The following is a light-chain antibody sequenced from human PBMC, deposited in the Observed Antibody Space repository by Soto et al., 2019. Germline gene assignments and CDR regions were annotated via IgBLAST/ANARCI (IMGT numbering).Light chain of an antibody. Sequence: EIRMTHSPATLSVSPRGRAALSCRASQSISDTLAWYQQKPGQAPRLLIHGASTRAPGFPARFSGSGSGTDFTLTISSLQSEDFAVYYCQQYDNWPWTFGQGTKVDIK. CDR2: GAS. CDR1: QSISDT. J-gene: IGKJ1*01. CDR3: QQYDNWPWT. V-gene: IGKV3-15*01.